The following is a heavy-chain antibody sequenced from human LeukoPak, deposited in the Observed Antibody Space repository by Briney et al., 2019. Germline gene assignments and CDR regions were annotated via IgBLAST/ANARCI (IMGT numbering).Heavy chain of an antibody. CDR2: IYYSGST. Sequence: PLETLSLTCTVSGGSISSGGYYWSWIRQHPGKGLEWIGYIYYSGSTYYNPSLKSRVTISVDTSKNQFSLKLSSVTAADTAVYYCASLVGPSPFFDYWGQGTLVAVSS. D-gene: IGHD2-2*01. CDR3: ASLVGPSPFFDY. CDR1: GGSISSGGYY. J-gene: IGHJ4*02. V-gene: IGHV4-31*03.